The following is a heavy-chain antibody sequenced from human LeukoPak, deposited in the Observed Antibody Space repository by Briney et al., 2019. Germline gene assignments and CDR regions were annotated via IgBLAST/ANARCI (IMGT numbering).Heavy chain of an antibody. CDR2: IYYGGST. Sequence: PSQTLSLTCTASGGSISSGDNYWIWLPQPPGMGREWVGYIYYGGSTYYNPSVKSRVTISVDKSKNQFSLKLSSVTAADTAVYYCARADVDQYFDYWGQGTLVTVSS. V-gene: IGHV4-30-4*08. CDR3: ARADVDQYFDY. D-gene: IGHD5-12*01. CDR1: GGSISSGDNY. J-gene: IGHJ4*02.